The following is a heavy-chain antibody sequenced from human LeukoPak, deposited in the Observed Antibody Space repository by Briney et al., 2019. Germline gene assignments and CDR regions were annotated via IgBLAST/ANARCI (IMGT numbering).Heavy chain of an antibody. CDR1: GGSISSGGYY. CDR3: AGGSYLRHASFDI. J-gene: IGHJ3*02. CDR2: IYYSGSN. V-gene: IGHV4-31*03. D-gene: IGHD1-26*01. Sequence: PQTLSLTCTVSGGSISSGGYYWSWIRQHPGKGLEWIVYIYYSGSNYYHPSLKSRATISVDTSKNQFSLKRSSVTAADTVVYYCAGGSYLRHASFDIWGQGTMVTVSS.